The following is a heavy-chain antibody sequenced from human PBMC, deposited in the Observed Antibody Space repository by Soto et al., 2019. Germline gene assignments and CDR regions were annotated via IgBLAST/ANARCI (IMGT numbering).Heavy chain of an antibody. CDR2: IFYTGAT. D-gene: IGHD6-6*01. J-gene: IGHJ4*02. Sequence: QVQLQESGPGLVRASETLSLTCSVSGGSLSGGSSYWSWIRQPPGKGLEYIGYIFYTGATNYNPSLKSRVVISVDMSRNQFSLKLSSVSAADTAVYYCARERYSGSPGFDSWGQGALVTVSS. V-gene: IGHV4-61*01. CDR1: GGSLSGGSSY. CDR3: ARERYSGSPGFDS.